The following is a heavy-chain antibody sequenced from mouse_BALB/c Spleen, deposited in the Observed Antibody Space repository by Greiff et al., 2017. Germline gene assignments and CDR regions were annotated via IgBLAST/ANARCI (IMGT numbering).Heavy chain of an antibody. V-gene: IGHV10-3*03. CDR3: VREGDYDYAMDY. Sequence: EVQLVESGGGLVQPKGSLKLSCAASGFTFNTYAMHWVCQAPGKGLEWVARIRSKSNNYATYYADSVKDRFTISRDDSQSMLYLQMNNLKTEDTAMYYCVREGDYDYAMDYWGQGTSVTVSS. CDR1: GFTFNTYA. D-gene: IGHD2-4*01. CDR2: IRSKSNNYAT. J-gene: IGHJ4*01.